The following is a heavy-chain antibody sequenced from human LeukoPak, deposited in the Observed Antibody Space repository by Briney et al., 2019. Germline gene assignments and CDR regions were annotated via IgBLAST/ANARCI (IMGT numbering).Heavy chain of an antibody. CDR1: GYTFTSYY. CDR3: ASDGGSYYLLAELFDP. V-gene: IGHV1-46*01. Sequence: ASVKVSCKASGYTFTSYYMHWVRQAPGQGLEWMGIIHPSGGSTSYAQKFQGRVTMTRDMSTSTVYMELSSLRSEDTAVYYCASDGGSYYLLAELFDPWGQGTLVTVSS. CDR2: IHPSGGST. D-gene: IGHD1-26*01. J-gene: IGHJ5*02.